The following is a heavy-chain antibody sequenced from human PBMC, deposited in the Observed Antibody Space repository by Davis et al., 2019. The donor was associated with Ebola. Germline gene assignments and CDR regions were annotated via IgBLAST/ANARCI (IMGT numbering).Heavy chain of an antibody. D-gene: IGHD5-12*01. CDR3: ARGWLRSGLDS. J-gene: IGHJ4*02. CDR2: TYFNSKYYS. Sequence: HSQTLSLTCDISGDSVSINSAGWNWIRQSPSRGLEWLGRTYFNSKYYSDYAVSVRGRITINADPSKNQFPLQLNSVTPEDTAVYYCARGWLRSGLDSWGQGTLVTVSS. V-gene: IGHV6-1*01. CDR1: GDSVSINSAG.